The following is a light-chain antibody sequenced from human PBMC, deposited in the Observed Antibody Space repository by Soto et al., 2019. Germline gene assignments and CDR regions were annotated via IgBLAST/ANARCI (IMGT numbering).Light chain of an antibody. J-gene: IGLJ2*01. Sequence: QSVLTQPPSASGAPGQRVTISCSGSSSNIGSHIVNWYQQVPGTAPKLLIYTNNQRPSGVPDRFSGSKSGTSASLAISGLQSEDEADYYCAAWDDSAFGVVFGGRTKVTVL. CDR3: AAWDDSAFGVV. V-gene: IGLV1-44*01. CDR1: SSNIGSHI. CDR2: TNN.